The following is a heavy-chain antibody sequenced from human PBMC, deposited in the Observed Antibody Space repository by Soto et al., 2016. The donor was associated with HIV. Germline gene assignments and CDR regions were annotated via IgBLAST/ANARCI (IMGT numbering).Heavy chain of an antibody. D-gene: IGHD3-9*01. CDR3: ARGGEYYDVLTGY. V-gene: IGHV3-74*01. CDR2: INSDGSST. J-gene: IGHJ4*02. Sequence: EVQLVESGGGLVQPGGSLRLSCAASGFTFSSYWMHWVRQAPGKGLVWVSRINSDGSSTSYADSVKGRFTVSGDNAKNTLYLQMNSLRAEDTAVYYCARGGEYYDVLTGYWGQGTLVTVSS. CDR1: GFTFSSYW.